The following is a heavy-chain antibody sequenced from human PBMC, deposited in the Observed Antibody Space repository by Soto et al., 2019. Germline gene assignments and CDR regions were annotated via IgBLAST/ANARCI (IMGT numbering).Heavy chain of an antibody. Sequence: ASVKVSCKASGYTFTSYYMHWVRQAPGQRLEWMGIINPSGGSTSYAQKFQGRVTMTRDTSTSTVYMELSSLRSEDTAVNYCARMDFWSRYSDDEAFDIWSQGTMVNVSS. CDR1: GYTFTSYY. V-gene: IGHV1-46*01. CDR2: INPSGGST. D-gene: IGHD3-3*01. J-gene: IGHJ3*02. CDR3: ARMDFWSRYSDDEAFDI.